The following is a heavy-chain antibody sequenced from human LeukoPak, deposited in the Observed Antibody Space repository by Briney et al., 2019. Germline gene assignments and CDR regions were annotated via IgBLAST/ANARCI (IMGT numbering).Heavy chain of an antibody. J-gene: IGHJ4*02. CDR1: GGSISSSSYY. CDR2: IYYSGST. Sequence: SETLSLTCTVSGGSISSSSYYWGWIRQPPGKGLEWIGSIYYSGSTYYNPSLKSRVTISVDTSKNQFSLKLSSVTAADTAVYYCALTSYGSGPLTPDDYWGQGTLVTVSS. V-gene: IGHV4-39*07. D-gene: IGHD3-10*01. CDR3: ALTSYGSGPLTPDDY.